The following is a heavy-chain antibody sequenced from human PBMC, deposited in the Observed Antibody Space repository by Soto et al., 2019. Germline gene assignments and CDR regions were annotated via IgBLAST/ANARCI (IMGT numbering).Heavy chain of an antibody. CDR1: GFSLSTSGVV. V-gene: IGHV2-5*02. CDR2: IYWDDDK. CDR3: AHSSGWLCSN. Sequence: QITLKESVPALVKPTQTLTLTCTFSGFSLSTSGVVVHWIRQPPGKALEGVSLIYWDDDKRYSPYLKSRLTITKDTSKNQVVMTMTKMDPVDTATYYCAHSSGWLCSNWGQGTLVSVSS. D-gene: IGHD2-2*01. J-gene: IGHJ4*02.